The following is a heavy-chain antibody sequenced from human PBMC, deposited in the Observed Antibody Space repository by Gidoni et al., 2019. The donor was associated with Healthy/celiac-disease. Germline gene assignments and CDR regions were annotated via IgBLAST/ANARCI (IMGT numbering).Heavy chain of an antibody. V-gene: IGHV1-69*09. CDR3: AREWGYYDSSGYYDLGGWFDY. CDR1: GGTFSSYA. J-gene: IGHJ4*02. Sequence: QVQLVQSGAEVKKPGSSVKVSCKASGGTFSSYAIRWWRQAPGQGLEWMGRIIPIRGIANYEQKFQGRVTITADKSTSTAYMELSSLRSEDTAVYYCAREWGYYDSSGYYDLGGWFDYWGQGTLVTVSS. CDR2: IIPIRGIA. D-gene: IGHD3-22*01.